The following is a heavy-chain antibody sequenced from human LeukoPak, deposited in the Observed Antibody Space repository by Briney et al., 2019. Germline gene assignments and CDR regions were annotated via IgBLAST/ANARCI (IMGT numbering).Heavy chain of an antibody. D-gene: IGHD3-10*01. Sequence: GGSLRLSCAASGFTFSSYSMNWVRQAPGKGLEWVSSISSSSSYIYYADSVKGRFTISRDNAKNSLYLQMNILRAEDTAVDYCARDGGYYYGSGTQLDWGQGTLVTVSS. CDR2: ISSSSSYI. V-gene: IGHV3-21*01. CDR1: GFTFSSYS. J-gene: IGHJ4*02. CDR3: ARDGGYYYGSGTQLD.